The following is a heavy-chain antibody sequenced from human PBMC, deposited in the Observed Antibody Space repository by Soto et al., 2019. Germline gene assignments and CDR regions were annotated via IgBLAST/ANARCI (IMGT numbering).Heavy chain of an antibody. CDR1: GGTFSSYT. Sequence: QVQLVQSGAEVKKPGSSVKVSCKASGGTFSSYTISWVRQAPGQGLGWMGRIIPILGIANYAQKFQGRVTITADKSTSTAYMELSSLRSEDTAVYYCARDDSSSWQPSNYCYSGMDVWGQGTTVTVSS. CDR2: IIPILGIA. CDR3: ARDDSSSWQPSNYCYSGMDV. D-gene: IGHD6-13*01. J-gene: IGHJ6*02. V-gene: IGHV1-69*08.